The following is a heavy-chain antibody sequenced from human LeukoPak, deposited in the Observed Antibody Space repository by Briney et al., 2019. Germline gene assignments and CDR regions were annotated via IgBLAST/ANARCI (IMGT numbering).Heavy chain of an antibody. J-gene: IGHJ4*02. D-gene: IGHD3-22*01. CDR3: ASSSSYDSNY. Sequence: ASVKVSCKVSGYTLTELSMHWVRQAPGKGLEWMGGFDPEDGETFYAQKFQGRVTITADESTSTAYMELSSLRSEDTAVYYCASSSSYDSNYWGQGTLVTVSS. CDR2: FDPEDGET. V-gene: IGHV1-24*01. CDR1: GYTLTELS.